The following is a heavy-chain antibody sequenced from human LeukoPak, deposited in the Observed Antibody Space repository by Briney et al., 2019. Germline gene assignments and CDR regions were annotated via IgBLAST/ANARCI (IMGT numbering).Heavy chain of an antibody. D-gene: IGHD3-9*01. CDR3: ATVGPGQYYGILTAYPNY. Sequence: ASVKVSCKASGGTFSSYAISWVRQAPGKGLEWMGGFDPEDGETLYAQKFQGRVTMTEDTSTDTAYMELSSLRSEDTAVYYCATVGPGQYYGILTAYPNYWGQGTLVTVSS. V-gene: IGHV1-24*01. J-gene: IGHJ4*02. CDR2: FDPEDGET. CDR1: GGTFSSYA.